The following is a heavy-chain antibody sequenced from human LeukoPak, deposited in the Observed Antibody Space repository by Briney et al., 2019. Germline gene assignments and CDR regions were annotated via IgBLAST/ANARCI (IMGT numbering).Heavy chain of an antibody. CDR2: INPNNGDT. CDR3: ASYPRNIPTPPFDY. Sequence: GASVKVSCKASGYTFTAQYMHWVRQAPGQGLEWMGWINPNNGDTKYAQSFLGRVTMTRDTSTTTAYLELRSLRSEDTAVYFCASYPRNIPTPPFDYWGQGTLVTVSS. V-gene: IGHV1-2*02. D-gene: IGHD2-21*01. J-gene: IGHJ4*02. CDR1: GYTFTAQY.